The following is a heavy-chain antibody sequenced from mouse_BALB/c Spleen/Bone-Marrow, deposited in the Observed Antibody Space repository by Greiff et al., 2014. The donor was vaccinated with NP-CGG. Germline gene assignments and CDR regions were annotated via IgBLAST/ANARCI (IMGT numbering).Heavy chain of an antibody. J-gene: IGHJ1*01. CDR3: TKPSFYYGSSYWYFDV. CDR1: GFNIKDTF. D-gene: IGHD1-1*01. V-gene: IGHV14-3*02. CDR2: IDPANGDT. Sequence: EVQLVESGAELVKPGASVKLSCTASGFNIKDTFMHWVKQRPEQGLEWIGRIDPANGDTKYDPKFQGKATITADTSSNTAYLQLSSLTSGDTAVYYCTKPSFYYGSSYWYFDVWGAGTTVTVSS.